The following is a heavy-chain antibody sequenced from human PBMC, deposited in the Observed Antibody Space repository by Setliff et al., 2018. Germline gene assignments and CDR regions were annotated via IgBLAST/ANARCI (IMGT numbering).Heavy chain of an antibody. J-gene: IGHJ4*02. Sequence: GASVKVSCKASGYTFNSYGITWVRQAPGQGLEWMGWISCYDGNTRYARKIQGRATMTTDTSTTTAYMELRSLTSEDTAVYYCARGRDPAYYYDSGGYYWDYWGQGTLVTVSS. V-gene: IGHV1-18*01. D-gene: IGHD3-22*01. CDR2: ISCYDGNT. CDR1: GYTFNSYG. CDR3: ARGRDPAYYYDSGGYYWDY.